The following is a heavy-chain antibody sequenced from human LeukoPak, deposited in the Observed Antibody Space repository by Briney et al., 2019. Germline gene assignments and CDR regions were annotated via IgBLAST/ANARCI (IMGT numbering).Heavy chain of an antibody. J-gene: IGHJ5*02. V-gene: IGHV1-8*01. Sequence: ASVKVSCKASGYTFTSYDINWVRQATGQGLEWMGWMNPNSGNTGYAQKFQGRVTMTRNTSISTAYMGLSSLRSEDTAVYYCARESSGSYNWFDPWGQGTLVTVSS. D-gene: IGHD1-26*01. CDR3: ARESSGSYNWFDP. CDR1: GYTFTSYD. CDR2: MNPNSGNT.